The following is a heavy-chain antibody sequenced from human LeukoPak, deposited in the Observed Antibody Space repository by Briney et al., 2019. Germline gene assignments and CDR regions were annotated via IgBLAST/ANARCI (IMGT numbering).Heavy chain of an antibody. CDR1: GDSVSSNSAA. J-gene: IGHJ4*02. Sequence: QTLSLTCAISGDSVSSNSAAWNWIRQSPSRGLEWLGRTYYRSKWYNDYAVSVKSRITINPDTSKNQFSLQLNSVTPEDTAVYYCAREVMERWLQAGYFDYWGQGTLVTVSS. D-gene: IGHD5-24*01. CDR2: TYYRSKWYN. V-gene: IGHV6-1*01. CDR3: AREVMERWLQAGYFDY.